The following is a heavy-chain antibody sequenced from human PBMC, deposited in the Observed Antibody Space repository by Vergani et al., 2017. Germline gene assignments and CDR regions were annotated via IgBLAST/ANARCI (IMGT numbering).Heavy chain of an antibody. Sequence: EVQLLESGGGLVQPGGSLRLSCAASGFTFSSYAMSWVRQAPGKGLELVGRIKSTFDRGTTDYAAAVKGRFTISRDDSKNTLFLQMNGLKTEDIGVYYCTTDXRYCGDGSCYWLRDHHYYGMDVWGQGTTVTVSS. J-gene: IGHJ6*02. CDR3: TTDXRYCGDGSCYWLRDHHYYGMDV. V-gene: IGHV3-15*01. D-gene: IGHD2-21*01. CDR2: IKSTFDRGTT. CDR1: GFTFSSYA.